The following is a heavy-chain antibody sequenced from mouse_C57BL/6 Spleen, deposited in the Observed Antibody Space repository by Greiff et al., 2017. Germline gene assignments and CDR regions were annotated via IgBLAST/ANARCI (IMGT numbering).Heavy chain of an antibody. CDR2: IDPSDSET. CDR3: ASWGSYYFDY. CDR1: GYTFTSYW. Sequence: QVQLQQPGAELVRPGSSVKLSCKASGYTFTSYWMPWVKQRPIQGLDWIGNIDPSDSETHYNQKFKDKATLTTDKSSSTAYMQLSSLTSEDSAVYYCASWGSYYFDYWGQGTTLTVSS. J-gene: IGHJ2*01. D-gene: IGHD1-1*01. V-gene: IGHV1-52*01.